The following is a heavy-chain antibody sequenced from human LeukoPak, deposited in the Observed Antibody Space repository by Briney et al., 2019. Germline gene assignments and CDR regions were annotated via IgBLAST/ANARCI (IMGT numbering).Heavy chain of an antibody. CDR1: GFTFSSCA. V-gene: IGHV3-23*01. CDR3: AKFYYDFWSGYPHFDY. Sequence: RAGGSLRLSCAASGFTFSSCAMSWVRQAPGKGLGWVSSISGSGGSTYYADSVKGRFTISRDNSKNTLYLQMNSLRAEDTAVYYCAKFYYDFWSGYPHFDYWGQGTLVTVSS. CDR2: ISGSGGST. J-gene: IGHJ4*02. D-gene: IGHD3-3*01.